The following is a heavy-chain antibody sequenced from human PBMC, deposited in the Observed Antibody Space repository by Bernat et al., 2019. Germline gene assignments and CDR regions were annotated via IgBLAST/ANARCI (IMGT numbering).Heavy chain of an antibody. J-gene: IGHJ4*02. CDR3: ARQGSSGYDYSFDY. Sequence: QLQLQESGPGLVKPSETLSLTCTVSGGSISSSSYYWGWIRQPPGKGLEWIGSIYYSGSTYYNSSLKSRVTISVDTSKNQFSLKLSSVTAADTAVYYCARQGSSGYDYSFDYWGQGTLVTVSS. D-gene: IGHD5-12*01. CDR1: GGSISSSSYY. CDR2: IYYSGST. V-gene: IGHV4-39*01.